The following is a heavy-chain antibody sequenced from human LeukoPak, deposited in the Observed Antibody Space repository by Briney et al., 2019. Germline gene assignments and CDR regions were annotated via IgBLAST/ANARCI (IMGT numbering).Heavy chain of an antibody. D-gene: IGHD3-10*01. J-gene: IGHJ4*02. Sequence: SETLSLTCTVSGYSISSGYYWGWVRQPPGKGLEWIGEINHSGSTNYNPSLKSRVTISVDTSKNQFSLKLSSVTAADTAVYYCVRLRSGSGSLWGQGTLVTVSS. CDR2: INHSGST. CDR1: GYSISSGYY. V-gene: IGHV4-38-2*02. CDR3: VRLRSGSGSL.